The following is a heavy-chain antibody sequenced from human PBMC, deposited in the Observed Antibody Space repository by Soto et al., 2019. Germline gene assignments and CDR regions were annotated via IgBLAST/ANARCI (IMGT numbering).Heavy chain of an antibody. V-gene: IGHV1-2*02. J-gene: IGHJ4*01. CDR3: AIDEMSGGNSYFDY. CDR1: GYTFTGYY. Sequence: ASVKVSCKASGYTFTGYYIHWVRQAPGQGLEWMGWINPDSGGTNYAQKFQGRVTMTRDTSITTAYMEVSRLESDDTAVFYCAIDEMSGGNSYFDYWGQGAMVTVSS. D-gene: IGHD2-21*02. CDR2: INPDSGGT.